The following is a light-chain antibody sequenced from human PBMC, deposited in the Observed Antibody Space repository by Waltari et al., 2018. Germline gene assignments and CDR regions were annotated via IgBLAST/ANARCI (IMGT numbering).Light chain of an antibody. J-gene: IGKJ1*01. Sequence: DIRMTQSPSSLSASVGERVTITCRASQSIAGYLNWYQQKPGRPPKLLIYGASNLHSGVPSRFIGNESGTDFTLTINSVQPEDFATYYCQQTYSVVAGFGQGTKVEIK. CDR1: QSIAGY. V-gene: IGKV1-39*01. CDR3: QQTYSVVAG. CDR2: GAS.